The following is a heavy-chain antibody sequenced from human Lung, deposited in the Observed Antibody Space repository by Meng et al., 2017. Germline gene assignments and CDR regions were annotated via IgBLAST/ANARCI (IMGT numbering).Heavy chain of an antibody. CDR3: ARDEDISAAGKLFGDY. CDR1: GYNFPDYW. J-gene: IGHJ4*02. V-gene: IGHV1-2*06. Sequence: VQLVQSGPGVKKPGASVKGSCKPSGYNFPDYWLHWVRRAPGQGLEWMGRIDPKSGDTHYAQRFQGRVTMTGDTSISTAYMELSGLRSDDTAMYYCARDEDISAAGKLFGDYWGQGTLVTVSS. D-gene: IGHD6-13*01. CDR2: IDPKSGDT.